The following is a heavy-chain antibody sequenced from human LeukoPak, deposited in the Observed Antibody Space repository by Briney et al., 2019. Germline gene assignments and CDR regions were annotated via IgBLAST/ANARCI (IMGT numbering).Heavy chain of an antibody. V-gene: IGHV4-59*01. D-gene: IGHD2-15*01. Sequence: SETLSLTCPVSGGSISSYYWSWIRQPPGKGLEWIGYIYYSGSTNYNPSLKSRVTISVDTSKNQFSLKLNSVTAADTAVYYCAREYCSGGSCHFDYWGQGTLVTVSS. J-gene: IGHJ4*02. CDR2: IYYSGST. CDR3: AREYCSGGSCHFDY. CDR1: GGSISSYY.